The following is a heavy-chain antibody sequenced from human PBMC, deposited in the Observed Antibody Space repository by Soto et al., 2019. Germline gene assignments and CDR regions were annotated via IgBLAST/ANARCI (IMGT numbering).Heavy chain of an antibody. CDR2: IYYSGST. D-gene: IGHD3-22*01. Sequence: PSETLSLTCTVSGGSISSGGYYWSWIRQHPGKGLEWIGYIYYSGSTYYNPSLKSRVTISVDTSKNQFSLKLSSVTAADTAVYYCARGYYYDSSNDYWGQGTLVTVSS. J-gene: IGHJ4*02. V-gene: IGHV4-31*02. CDR3: ARGYYYDSSNDY. CDR1: GGSISSGGYY.